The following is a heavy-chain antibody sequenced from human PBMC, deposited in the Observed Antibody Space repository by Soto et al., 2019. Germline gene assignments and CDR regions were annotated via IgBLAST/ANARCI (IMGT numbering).Heavy chain of an antibody. V-gene: IGHV2-5*02. D-gene: IGHD3-22*01. CDR1: GFSLSTSGVG. CDR2: IYWDDDK. CDR3: AHRGEGSGYSDY. J-gene: IGHJ4*02. Sequence: QITLKESGPPLVKPTQTLTLTCTFSGFSLSTSGVGVGWIRQPPGKALEWLALIYWDDDKRYSPSLKSRLTIXKXXSKNQVVLTMTNMDPVDTATYYCAHRGEGSGYSDYWGQGTLVTVSS.